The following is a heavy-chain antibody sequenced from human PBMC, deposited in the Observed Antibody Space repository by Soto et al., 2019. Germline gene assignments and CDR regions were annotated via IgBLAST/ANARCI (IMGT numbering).Heavy chain of an antibody. Sequence: PGGSLRLSCAASGFTFSSYSMNWVRQAPGKGLEWVSSISSSSSYIYYADSVKGRFTISRDNAKNSLYLQMNSLRAEDTAVYYCARDTKGYYDFPHEDPIDFWGQGTLVTVSS. D-gene: IGHD3-3*01. CDR2: ISSSSSYI. CDR1: GFTFSSYS. CDR3: ARDTKGYYDFPHEDPIDF. J-gene: IGHJ4*02. V-gene: IGHV3-21*01.